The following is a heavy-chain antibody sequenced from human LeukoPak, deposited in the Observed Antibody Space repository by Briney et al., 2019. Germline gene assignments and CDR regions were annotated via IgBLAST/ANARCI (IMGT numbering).Heavy chain of an antibody. V-gene: IGHV3-11*01. Sequence: GGSLRLSCTAAGFSLSGHYMTWIRQAPGQGLEYLSYLSNTGSDIFYADSVKGRFSISRDNAKNSLFLQLNSLRAEDTAVYYCARDKMVGPTKFDCWGQGTLVTVSS. CDR2: LSNTGSDI. CDR3: ARDKMVGPTKFDC. CDR1: GFSLSGHY. J-gene: IGHJ4*02. D-gene: IGHD1-26*01.